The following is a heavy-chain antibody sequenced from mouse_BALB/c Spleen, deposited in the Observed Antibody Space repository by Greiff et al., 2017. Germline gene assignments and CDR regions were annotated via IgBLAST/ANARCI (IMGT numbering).Heavy chain of an antibody. V-gene: IGHV2-9*02. CDR3: AREDYYGSSSWFAY. CDR1: GFSLTSYG. J-gene: IGHJ3*01. Sequence: VQLQQSGPGLVAPSQSLSITCTFSGFSLTSYGVHWVRLPPGKGLEWLGVIWAGGSTNYNSALMSRLSISKDNSKSQVFLKMNSLQTDDTAMYYCAREDYYGSSSWFAYWGQGTLVTVSA. D-gene: IGHD1-1*01. CDR2: IWAGGST.